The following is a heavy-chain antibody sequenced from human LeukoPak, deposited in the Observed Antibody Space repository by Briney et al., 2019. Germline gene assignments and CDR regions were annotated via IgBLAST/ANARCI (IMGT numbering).Heavy chain of an antibody. D-gene: IGHD5-18*01. CDR1: GFTFSSYV. J-gene: IGHJ4*02. V-gene: IGHV3-30*04. CDR2: ISYDGINK. Sequence: PGGSLRLSCAASGFTFSSYVMHWVRQAPGKGLEWVAVISYDGINKYYADSVKGRFTISRDNSKNTLYLQMNSLRPEDTAVYYCARHLSGITGYTYGRGIDYWGQGTLVSVSS. CDR3: ARHLSGITGYTYGRGIDY.